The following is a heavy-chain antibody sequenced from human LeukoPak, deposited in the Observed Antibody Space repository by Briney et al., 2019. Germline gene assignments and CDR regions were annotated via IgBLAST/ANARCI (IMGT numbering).Heavy chain of an antibody. D-gene: IGHD6-19*01. CDR1: GGSISSGSYH. CDR3: ARTEGLAVAGEVRSFDY. Sequence: PSETLSLTCTVSGGSISSGSYHWSWIRQPAGKGLEWIGRIYTSGSTNYNPSLKSRVTISVDTSKNQFSLKLSSVTAADTAVYYCARTEGLAVAGEVRSFDYWGQGTLVTVSS. CDR2: IYTSGST. V-gene: IGHV4-61*02. J-gene: IGHJ4*02.